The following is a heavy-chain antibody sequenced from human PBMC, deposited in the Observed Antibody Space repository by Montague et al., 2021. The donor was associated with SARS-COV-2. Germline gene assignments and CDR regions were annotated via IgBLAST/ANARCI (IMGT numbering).Heavy chain of an antibody. J-gene: IGHJ5*02. CDR2: IYSRGGT. CDR1: GDSISDYY. Sequence: SETLSLTCRVSGDSISDYYGSWIRQSGGKGLEWIGRIYSRGGTNYNPSLKSRVTMSVDTSKKQFSLKLNSVTAADTAFYYCAIAGYSRNWDNWIDPWGQGTLVTVSS. CDR3: AIAGYSRNWDNWIDP. D-gene: IGHD1-26*01. V-gene: IGHV4-4*07.